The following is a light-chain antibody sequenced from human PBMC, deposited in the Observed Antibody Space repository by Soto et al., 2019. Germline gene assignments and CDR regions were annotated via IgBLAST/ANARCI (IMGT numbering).Light chain of an antibody. CDR3: QQYTSLWT. CDR1: QSISNW. CDR2: KAS. V-gene: IGKV1-5*03. Sequence: DIQMTQSPSTLSASVGDRVTITCRASQSISNWLAWYQQKPGKAHKLLIYKASSLESGVPSRFSGSRSATEVTLTISSLRPDDFGIYYCQQYTSLWTFGQGTKVEVK. J-gene: IGKJ1*01.